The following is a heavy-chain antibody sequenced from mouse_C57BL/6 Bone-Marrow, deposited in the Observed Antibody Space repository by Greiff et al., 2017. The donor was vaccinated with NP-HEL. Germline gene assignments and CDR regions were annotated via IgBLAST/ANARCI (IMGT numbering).Heavy chain of an antibody. Sequence: EVKLVESGGGLVQPGGSLSLSCAASGFTFTDYYMSWVRQPPGKALEWLGFIRNKANGYTTESSASVKGRFTISRDNSQSILYLQMNALRAEDSATYYCARSLITTVERFMDYWGQGTSVTVSS. CDR1: GFTFTDYY. J-gene: IGHJ4*01. CDR3: ARSLITTVERFMDY. D-gene: IGHD1-1*01. V-gene: IGHV7-3*01. CDR2: IRNKANGYTT.